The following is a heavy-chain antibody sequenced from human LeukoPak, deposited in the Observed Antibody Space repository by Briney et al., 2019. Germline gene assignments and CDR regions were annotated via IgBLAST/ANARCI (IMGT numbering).Heavy chain of an antibody. V-gene: IGHV1-2*02. CDR2: INANNDGS. CDR3: ARKRGVGVDTNAFDM. J-gene: IGHJ3*02. Sequence: EASVKVSCKASGYTITGYYMHWVRQAPGRGLGWMGWINANNDGSIYAQKFQGRVTMTRDTSINTAYMELSRLRSDDTAVYYCARKRGVGVDTNAFDMWGQGTMVTVSS. CDR1: GYTITGYY. D-gene: IGHD3-3*01.